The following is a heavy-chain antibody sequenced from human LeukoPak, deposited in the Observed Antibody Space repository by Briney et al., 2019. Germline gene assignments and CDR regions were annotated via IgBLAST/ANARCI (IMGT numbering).Heavy chain of an antibody. CDR2: IYYTGST. Sequence: SETLSLTCTVSGGSVSDYYWSWIRQSPGKGLEWIGYIYYTGSTSYNPSLRSRVTMSADTSKNQFSLKLSSVTAADMAVYYCARDRGYDILTGFDYWGQGTLVTVSS. J-gene: IGHJ4*02. V-gene: IGHV4-59*02. CDR1: GGSVSDYY. CDR3: ARDRGYDILTGFDY. D-gene: IGHD3-9*01.